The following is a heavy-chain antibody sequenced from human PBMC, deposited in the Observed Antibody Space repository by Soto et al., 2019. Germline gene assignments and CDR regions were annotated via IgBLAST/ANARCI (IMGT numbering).Heavy chain of an antibody. CDR3: ARLRSGDPQSFDY. V-gene: IGHV4-39*01. J-gene: IGHJ4*02. CDR2: IYYTEST. Sequence: QLQLQESGPGLVKPSETLSLTCTVSGGSISSNSYFWGWIRQPPGKGLEWIGSIYYTESTYYNPSLKSRVTISVDTSKNQFSLKLSSVTAADTAVYYCARLRSGDPQSFDYWGQGTLVTVSS. CDR1: GGSISSNSYF. D-gene: IGHD2-21*02.